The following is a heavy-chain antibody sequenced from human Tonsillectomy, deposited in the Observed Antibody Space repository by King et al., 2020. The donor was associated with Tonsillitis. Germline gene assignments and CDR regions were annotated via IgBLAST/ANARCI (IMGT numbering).Heavy chain of an antibody. CDR2: INPNSGGT. Sequence: QLVQSGAEVKKTGASVKVSCKASGYTFTGYYMHWVRQAPGQGLGWMGWINPNSGGTNYAQTYQGGVTMTRDTSISTSYIELSRLRSDDTAVYYCAGPSIVVVPAAIGAYYYGMDVWGQGTTVTVSS. J-gene: IGHJ6*02. CDR3: AGPSIVVVPAAIGAYYYGMDV. CDR1: GYTFTGYY. D-gene: IGHD2-2*01. V-gene: IGHV1-2*02.